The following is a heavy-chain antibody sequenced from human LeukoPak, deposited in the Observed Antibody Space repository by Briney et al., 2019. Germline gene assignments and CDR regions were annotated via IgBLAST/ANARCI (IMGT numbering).Heavy chain of an antibody. CDR2: IIPIFGTA. V-gene: IGHV1-69*13. J-gene: IGHJ4*02. D-gene: IGHD3-10*01. CDR1: GGTFSSYA. Sequence: VASVKVSCKASGGTFSSYAISWVRQAPGQGLEWMGGIIPIFGTANYAQKFQGRVTITADESTSTAYMELSSLRSEDTAVYYCELMVRGVMVYWGQGTLVTVSS. CDR3: ELMVRGVMVY.